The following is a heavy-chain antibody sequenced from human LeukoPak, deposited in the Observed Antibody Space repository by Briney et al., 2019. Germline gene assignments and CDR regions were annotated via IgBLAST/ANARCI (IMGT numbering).Heavy chain of an antibody. D-gene: IGHD1-26*01. J-gene: IGHJ3*02. CDR1: SGSFSGYY. CDR2: INHSGST. Sequence: TPSETLSLTCAVYSGSFSGYYWSWMRQPPGKGLEWIGEINHSGSTNYNPSLKSRVAISVDTSKNQFSLKLSSVTAADTAVYYCARDTVGATFPGAFDIWGQGTMVTVSS. V-gene: IGHV4-34*01. CDR3: ARDTVGATFPGAFDI.